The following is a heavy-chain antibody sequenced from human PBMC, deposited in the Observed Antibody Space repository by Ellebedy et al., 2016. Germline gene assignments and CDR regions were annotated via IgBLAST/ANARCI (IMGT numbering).Heavy chain of an antibody. V-gene: IGHV3-23*01. CDR1: GFTFTSYA. J-gene: IGHJ4*02. D-gene: IGHD7-27*01. CDR3: AKDWGCDY. CDR2: ISGDGGST. Sequence: GESLKISCAASGFTFTSYAMTWVRQGPGKGLEWVSTISGDGGSTYYADSVKGRFTTSKDISKNTLSLQMNSLRAEDTAVYYCAKDWGCDYWGQGTLVTVSS.